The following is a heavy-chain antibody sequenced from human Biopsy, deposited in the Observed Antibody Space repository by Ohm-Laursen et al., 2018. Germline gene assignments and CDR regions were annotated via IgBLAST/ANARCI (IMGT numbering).Heavy chain of an antibody. J-gene: IGHJ3*02. CDR3: ARHSPPGLEVSWNDVFDI. Sequence: GASVKVSCKTSGYTFRSYGISWVRQAPGQGLEWLGWISGQRNKTRYGQKVQGRVMMTKDTSTTTAHLELRSLRSDDTAVYYCARHSPPGLEVSWNDVFDIWGQGTVVTVS. V-gene: IGHV1-18*01. CDR1: GYTFRSYG. D-gene: IGHD5/OR15-5a*01. CDR2: ISGQRNKT.